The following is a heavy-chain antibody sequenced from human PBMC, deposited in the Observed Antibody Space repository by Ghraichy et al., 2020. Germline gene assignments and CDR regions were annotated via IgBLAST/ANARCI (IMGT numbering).Heavy chain of an antibody. V-gene: IGHV3-11*01. CDR2: ISSSGSTI. CDR1: GFTFSDYY. J-gene: IGHJ4*02. Sequence: GESLNISCAASGFTFSDYYMSWIRQAPGKGLEWVSYISSSGSTIYYADSVKGRFTISRDNAKNSLYLQMNSLRAEDTAVYYCARHASYSGYSYCDYWGQGTLVTVSS. CDR3: ARHASYSGYSYCDY. D-gene: IGHD5-18*01.